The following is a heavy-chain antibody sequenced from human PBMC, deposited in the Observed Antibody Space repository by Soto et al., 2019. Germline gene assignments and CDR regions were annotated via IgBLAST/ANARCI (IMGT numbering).Heavy chain of an antibody. CDR3: ARDLGRIIVATFDP. D-gene: IGHD5-12*01. V-gene: IGHV4-34*01. CDR1: GGSGGSFSGYY. CDR2: INHSGST. Sequence: PSETLSLTCAVNGGSGGSFSGYYWSWIRQPPGKGLEWIGEINHSGSTNYNPSLKSRVTISVDTPKNLFSLKLSSVTAADTAVYYCARDLGRIIVATFDPWGQGTLVTVSS. J-gene: IGHJ5*02.